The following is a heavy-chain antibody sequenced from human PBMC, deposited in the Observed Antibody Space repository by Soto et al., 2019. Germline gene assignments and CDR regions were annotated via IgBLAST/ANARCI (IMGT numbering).Heavy chain of an antibody. V-gene: IGHV4-39*01. CDR2: IYYSGST. CDR1: GGSISSSSYY. J-gene: IGHJ6*02. CDR3: ARQAARRWFGDYNYGMDV. Sequence: ASETLSLTCTVSGGSISSSSYYWGWIRQPPGKGLEWIGSIYYSGSTYYNPSLKSRVTISVDTFKNQFSLKLSSVTAADTAVYYCARQAARRWFGDYNYGMDVWGQGTTVNVAS. D-gene: IGHD3-10*01.